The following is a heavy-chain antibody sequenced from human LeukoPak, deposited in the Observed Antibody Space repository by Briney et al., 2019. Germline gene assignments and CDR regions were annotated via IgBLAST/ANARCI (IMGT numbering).Heavy chain of an antibody. CDR2: ISGSGGST. D-gene: IGHD2-2*01. CDR3: AKGSCSSTSCYARGYYYYYMDV. J-gene: IGHJ6*03. V-gene: IGHV3-23*01. Sequence: GGSLRLSCAASGFTFNNYAMSWVRQAPGKGLEWVSAISGSGGSTYYADSVKGRFTISRDNSKNTLYLQMNSLRAEDTAVYYCAKGSCSSTSCYARGYYYYYMDVWGKGTTVTVSS. CDR1: GFTFNNYA.